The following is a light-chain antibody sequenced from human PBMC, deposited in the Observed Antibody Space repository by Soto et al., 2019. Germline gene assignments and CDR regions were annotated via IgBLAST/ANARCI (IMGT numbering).Light chain of an antibody. CDR1: QSISSY. J-gene: IGKJ1*01. Sequence: DIQMTQSPSSLSASVGDRVTITCRASQSISSYLNWYQQKPGKAPKLLIYAASSLQSGVPSRFSGSGSGTDFTLTISSLQPEDVATYCCQQSYSKPWTFGQGTKVEIK. V-gene: IGKV1-39*01. CDR3: QQSYSKPWT. CDR2: AAS.